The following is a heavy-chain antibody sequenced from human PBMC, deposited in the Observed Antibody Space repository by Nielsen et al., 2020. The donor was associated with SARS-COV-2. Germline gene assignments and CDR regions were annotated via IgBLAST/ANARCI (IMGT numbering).Heavy chain of an antibody. D-gene: IGHD6-13*01. CDR2: IYYSGST. CDR3: AGQGGYSSSWYSWFDP. V-gene: IGHV4-39*01. CDR1: GGSISSSSYY. J-gene: IGHJ5*02. Sequence: GSLRLSCTVSGGSISSSSYYWGWIRQPPGKGLEWIGSIYYSGSTYYNPSLKSRVTISVDTSKNQFSLKLSSVTAADTAVYYCAGQGGYSSSWYSWFDPWGQGTLVTVSS.